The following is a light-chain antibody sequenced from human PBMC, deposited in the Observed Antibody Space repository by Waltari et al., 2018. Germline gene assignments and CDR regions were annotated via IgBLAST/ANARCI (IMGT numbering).Light chain of an antibody. V-gene: IGKV3-20*01. J-gene: IGKJ1*01. CDR3: QNHERLPAV. CDR1: QSVGRY. Sequence: EIVLTQSPGTLSLSPGERATLSCRASQSVGRYLVWYQQKPGQAPRLLIYGASSRAAGIPDRFSGSGSGTDCSLTISRLEPEDFAVYYCQNHERLPAVFGQGTKVEIK. CDR2: GAS.